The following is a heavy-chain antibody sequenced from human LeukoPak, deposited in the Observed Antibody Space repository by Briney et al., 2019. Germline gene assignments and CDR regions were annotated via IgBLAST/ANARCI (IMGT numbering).Heavy chain of an antibody. V-gene: IGHV3-9*01. CDR2: LTWSGVFI. Sequence: GGSLRLSCAASGFPFDDYAMHWVRQAPGKGLEWVSGLTWSGVFIGYADSVKGRFTISRDNAKNSLYLQMNSLRAEDTALYYCAKDAYYDILTGYPLDYWGQGTLVTVSS. J-gene: IGHJ4*02. CDR1: GFPFDDYA. CDR3: AKDAYYDILTGYPLDY. D-gene: IGHD3-9*01.